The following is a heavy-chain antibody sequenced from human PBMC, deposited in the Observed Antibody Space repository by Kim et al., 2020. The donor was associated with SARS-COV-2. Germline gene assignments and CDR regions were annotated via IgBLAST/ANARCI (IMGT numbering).Heavy chain of an antibody. J-gene: IGHJ5*02. CDR3: ARGDYYDSSGYWFDP. Sequence: GGSLRLSCAASGFTFSSYSMNWVRQAPGKGLEWVSSISSSSSYIYYADSVKGRFTISRDNAKNSLYLQMNSLRAEDTAVYYCARGDYYDSSGYWFDPWGQGTLVTVSS. D-gene: IGHD3-22*01. CDR2: ISSSSSYI. V-gene: IGHV3-21*04. CDR1: GFTFSSYS.